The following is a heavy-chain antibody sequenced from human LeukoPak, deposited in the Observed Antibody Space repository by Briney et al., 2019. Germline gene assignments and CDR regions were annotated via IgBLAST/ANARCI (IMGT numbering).Heavy chain of an antibody. D-gene: IGHD2-2*01. V-gene: IGHV1-69*13. CDR1: GGTFSSYA. Sequence: SVKVSCKASGGTFSSYAISWVRQAPGQGLEWMGGIIPIFGTANYAQKFQGRVTITADESTSTAYMELSSLRSEDTAVYYCASRRTSSSYYFDYWGQGTLVTVSP. J-gene: IGHJ4*02. CDR2: IIPIFGTA. CDR3: ASRRTSSSYYFDY.